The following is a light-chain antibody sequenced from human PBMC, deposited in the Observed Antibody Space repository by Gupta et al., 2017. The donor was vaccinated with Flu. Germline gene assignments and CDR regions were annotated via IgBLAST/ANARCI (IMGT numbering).Light chain of an antibody. CDR2: DDT. CDR3: QMWERATDHRT. J-gene: IGLJ2*01. V-gene: IGLV3-21*02. CDR1: NIGRYS. Sequence: GGTNIGRYSVHGYQKKPGQAPVLVLYDDTNRPSGIAERFSGSNSGNTDTLTVSRVEVGDEADYFCQMWERATDHRTFGGGTRLAVL.